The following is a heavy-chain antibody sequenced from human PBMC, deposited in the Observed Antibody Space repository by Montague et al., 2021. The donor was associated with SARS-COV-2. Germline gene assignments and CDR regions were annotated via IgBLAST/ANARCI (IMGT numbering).Heavy chain of an antibody. V-gene: IGHV2-70*17. D-gene: IGHD1-7*01. CDR1: GFSLNSKGVC. CDR3: ARMECGTVSSEEI. J-gene: IGHJ1*01. CDR2: IDWDDAK. Sequence: PALVKPTQTPTPTCTFSGFSLNSKGVCVTWIRQPPGGALESLARIDWDDAKFYNTSLKARLAVSKGASETQVVLKVTDLDPADTATYFCARMECGTVSSEEIWGQGIKVTVSS.